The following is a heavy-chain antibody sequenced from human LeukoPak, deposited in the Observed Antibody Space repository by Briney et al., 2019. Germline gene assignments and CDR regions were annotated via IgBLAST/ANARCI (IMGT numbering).Heavy chain of an antibody. J-gene: IGHJ6*04. D-gene: IGHD4-17*01. CDR3: ARGHYGDYPYYYYGMDV. CDR1: GGTFSSYA. Sequence: SVKVSCKASGGTFSSYAISWVRLAPGQGLEWMGGIIPIFGTANYAQKFQGRVTITADESTSTAYMELSSLRPEDTAVYYCARGHYGDYPYYYYGMDVWGKGTTVTVSS. CDR2: IIPIFGTA. V-gene: IGHV1-69*01.